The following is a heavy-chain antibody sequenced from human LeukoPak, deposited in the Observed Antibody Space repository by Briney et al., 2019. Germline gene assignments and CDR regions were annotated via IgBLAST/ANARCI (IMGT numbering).Heavy chain of an antibody. D-gene: IGHD5-18*01. CDR2: INPSGGST. CDR1: GYTFTSYA. CDR3: ARGTGNSYGYLPLDY. V-gene: IGHV1-46*01. J-gene: IGHJ4*02. Sequence: ASVKVSCKASGYTFTSYAMNWVRQAPGQGLEWMGIINPSGGSTSYAQKFQGRVTMTRDTSTSTVYMELSSLRSEDTAVYYCARGTGNSYGYLPLDYWGQGTLVTVSS.